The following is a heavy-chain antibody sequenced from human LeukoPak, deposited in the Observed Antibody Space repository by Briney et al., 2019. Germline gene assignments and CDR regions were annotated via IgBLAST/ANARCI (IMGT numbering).Heavy chain of an antibody. CDR2: IIPIFGTA. D-gene: IGHD4-17*01. V-gene: IGHV1-69*13. Sequence: GASVKVSCKASGGTFSSYAISWVRQAPGQGLEWMGGIIPIFGTANYAQKFQGRVTITADESTSTAYMELSSLRSEDTAVYYCARATTVNYDAFDIWGQGTMVTVSS. CDR1: GGTFSSYA. CDR3: ARATTVNYDAFDI. J-gene: IGHJ3*02.